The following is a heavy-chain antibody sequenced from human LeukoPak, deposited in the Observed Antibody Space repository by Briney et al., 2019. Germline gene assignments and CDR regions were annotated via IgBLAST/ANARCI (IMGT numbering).Heavy chain of an antibody. Sequence: SETLSLTCTVSGGPISSSSYYWGWIRQPPGKGLEWIGSIYYNENTYYNPSLKSRVTILVDTSKNQVSLKLSSVTAADTAIYYCARRGPYYLDHWGQGTLVTVSS. CDR3: ARRGPYYLDH. CDR1: GGPISSSSYY. D-gene: IGHD3-16*01. CDR2: IYYNENT. J-gene: IGHJ4*02. V-gene: IGHV4-39*01.